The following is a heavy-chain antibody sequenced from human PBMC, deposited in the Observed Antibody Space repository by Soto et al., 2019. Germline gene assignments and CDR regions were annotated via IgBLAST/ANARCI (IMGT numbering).Heavy chain of an antibody. V-gene: IGHV1-18*01. CDR2: ISAYNGNT. D-gene: IGHD3-10*01. CDR3: AREQYYYGSGSYYKGPRYFDY. Sequence: ASVKVSRKASGYTFTSYGISWVRQAPGQGLEWMGWISAYNGNTNYAQKLQGRVTMTTDTSTSTAYMELRSLRSDDTAVYYCAREQYYYGSGSYYKGPRYFDYWGQGTLVTVSS. CDR1: GYTFTSYG. J-gene: IGHJ4*02.